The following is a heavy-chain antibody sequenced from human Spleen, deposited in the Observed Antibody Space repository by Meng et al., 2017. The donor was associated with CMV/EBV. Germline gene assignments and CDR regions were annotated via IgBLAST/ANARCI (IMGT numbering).Heavy chain of an antibody. CDR3: ARDRAALGYYYYTMDV. D-gene: IGHD2-15*01. CDR2: IYYSGST. Sequence: SETLSLTCTVSGHPITTYYWSWIRQPPGKGLEWIGYIYYSGSTNYNPSLRSRVSISIDTSKNQFSLELRSVTAADTAMYYCARDRAALGYYYYTMDVWGQGTTVTVSS. CDR1: GHPITTYY. V-gene: IGHV4-59*12. J-gene: IGHJ6*02.